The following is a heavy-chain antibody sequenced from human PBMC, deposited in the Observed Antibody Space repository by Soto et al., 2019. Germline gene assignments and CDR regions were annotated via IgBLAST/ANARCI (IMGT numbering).Heavy chain of an antibody. CDR2: INAGNGNT. CDR3: AREGRRQLWFGELSVRGYYYYMDV. CDR1: GYTFTSYA. J-gene: IGHJ6*03. D-gene: IGHD3-10*01. Sequence: QVQLVQSGAEVKKPGASVKVSCKASGYTFTSYAMHWVRQAPGQRLEWMGWINAGNGNTKYSQKFQGRVTITRDTSASTAYMELSSLRSEDTAVYYCAREGRRQLWFGELSVRGYYYYMDVWGKGTTVTVSS. V-gene: IGHV1-3*01.